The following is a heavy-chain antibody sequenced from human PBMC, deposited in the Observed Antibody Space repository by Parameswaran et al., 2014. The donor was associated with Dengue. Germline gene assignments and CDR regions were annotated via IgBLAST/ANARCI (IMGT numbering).Heavy chain of an antibody. CDR3: ARGGAGCSSTNCYVTNWFDP. Sequence: RWIRQPPGKGLEWIGYIYHSGSTYYNPSLKSRVTISVDRSKNQFSLKLSSVTVADTAVYYCARGGAGCSSTNCYVTNWFDPWGQGTLVTVSS. V-gene: IGHV4-30-2*01. J-gene: IGHJ5*02. CDR2: IYHSGST. D-gene: IGHD2-2*01.